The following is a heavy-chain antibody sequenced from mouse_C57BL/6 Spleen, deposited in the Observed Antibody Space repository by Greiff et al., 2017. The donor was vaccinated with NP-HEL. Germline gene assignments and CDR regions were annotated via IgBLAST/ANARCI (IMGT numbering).Heavy chain of an antibody. Sequence: DVKLVESGGGLVKPGGSLKLSCAASGFTFSSYAMSWVRQTPEKRLEWVATISDGGSYTYYPDNVKGRFTISRDNAKNNLYLQMSHLKSEDTAMYYCARGVTTVVGDYFDYWGQGTTLTVSS. V-gene: IGHV5-4*03. CDR2: ISDGGSYT. CDR1: GFTFSSYA. J-gene: IGHJ2*01. D-gene: IGHD1-1*01. CDR3: ARGVTTVVGDYFDY.